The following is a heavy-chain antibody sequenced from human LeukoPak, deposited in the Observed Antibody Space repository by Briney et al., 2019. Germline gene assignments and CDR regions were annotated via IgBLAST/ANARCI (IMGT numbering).Heavy chain of an antibody. D-gene: IGHD4-11*01. CDR2: ISISGTYI. CDR3: ARVGYTNSFGYYYYYMDV. Sequence: GGSLRPSCAASGFTFSSYSMNWVRQAPRKGLVRVSSISISGTYIYDADSVQGRFTISRDNAKNSLYLQMNSLRAEDTAVYYCARVGYTNSFGYYYYYMDVWAKGTMVTVSS. CDR1: GFTFSSYS. J-gene: IGHJ6*03. V-gene: IGHV3-21*01.